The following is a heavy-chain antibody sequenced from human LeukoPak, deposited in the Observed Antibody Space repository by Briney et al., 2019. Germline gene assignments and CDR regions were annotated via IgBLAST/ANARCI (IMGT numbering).Heavy chain of an antibody. CDR3: ARTYYDILTGYYLDY. Sequence: ASVKVSCKASGYTFTSYYMHWVRQAPGQGLEGMGWINPNSGGTNYAQKFQGRVTMTRDTSISTAYMELSRLRSDDTAVYYCARTYYDILTGYYLDYWGQGTLVTVSS. J-gene: IGHJ4*02. D-gene: IGHD3-9*01. V-gene: IGHV1-2*02. CDR1: GYTFTSYY. CDR2: INPNSGGT.